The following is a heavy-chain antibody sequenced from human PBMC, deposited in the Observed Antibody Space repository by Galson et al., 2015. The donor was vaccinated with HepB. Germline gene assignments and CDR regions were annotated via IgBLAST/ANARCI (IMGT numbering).Heavy chain of an antibody. D-gene: IGHD4-17*01. CDR3: ARPKAYGDYAPRDWGYYGMDV. J-gene: IGHJ6*02. Sequence: QSGAEVKKPGESLRISCKGSGYSFTSYWISWVRQMPGKGLEWMGRIDPSDSYTNYSPSFQGHVTISADKSISTAYLQWSSLKASDTAMYYCARPKAYGDYAPRDWGYYGMDVWGQGTTVTVSS. V-gene: IGHV5-10-1*01. CDR1: GYSFTSYW. CDR2: IDPSDSYT.